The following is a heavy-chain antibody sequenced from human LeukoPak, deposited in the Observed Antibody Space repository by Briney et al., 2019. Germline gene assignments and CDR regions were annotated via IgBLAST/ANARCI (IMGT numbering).Heavy chain of an antibody. D-gene: IGHD3-22*01. CDR1: GFTFSSYA. J-gene: IGHJ4*02. V-gene: IGHV3-23*01. CDR3: ARDGGGYDTSGYYYGDY. CDR2: ISGSGGST. Sequence: GGSLRLSCAASGFTFSSYAMSWVRQAPGKGLEWVSTISGSGGSTYYADSVKGRSTISRDNSKNTLYLQMNSLRAEDTAGYYCARDGGGYDTSGYYYGDYWGQGTLVTVSS.